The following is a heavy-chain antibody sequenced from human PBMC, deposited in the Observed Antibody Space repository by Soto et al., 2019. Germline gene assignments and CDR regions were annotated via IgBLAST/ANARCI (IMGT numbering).Heavy chain of an antibody. CDR3: ARDHYWDFGWWRRRWFDP. CDR2: ISSSSSYI. V-gene: IGHV3-21*01. D-gene: IGHD2-15*01. J-gene: IGHJ5*02. Sequence: GGSLRLSCAASGFTFSSYSMNWVRQAPGKGLEWVSSISSSSSYIYYADSVKGRFTISRDNAKNSLYLQMNSLRAEDTAVYYCARDHYWDFGWWRRRWFDPWGQGTLVTVSS. CDR1: GFTFSSYS.